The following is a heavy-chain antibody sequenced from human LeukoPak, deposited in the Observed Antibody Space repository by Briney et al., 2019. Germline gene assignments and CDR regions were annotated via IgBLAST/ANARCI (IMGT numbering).Heavy chain of an antibody. CDR3: ARLQGPTDYDYAWGSYRSHYYYMDV. D-gene: IGHD3-16*02. CDR1: GFTFSSYS. J-gene: IGHJ6*03. V-gene: IGHV3-21*01. Sequence: GGSLRLSCAASGFTFSSYSMNWVRQAPGKGLEWVSSISSSSSYIYYADSVKGRFTISRDNAKNSLYLQMNSLRAEDTAVYYCARLQGPTDYDYAWGSYRSHYYYMDVWGKGTTVTVSS. CDR2: ISSSSSYI.